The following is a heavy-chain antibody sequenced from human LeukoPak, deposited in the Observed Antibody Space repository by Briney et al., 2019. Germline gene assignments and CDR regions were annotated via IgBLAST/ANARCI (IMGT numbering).Heavy chain of an antibody. CDR3: ARDRAVAGPVVTANAFDI. D-gene: IGHD2-21*02. Sequence: PGGSLRLSCAASGFTFSSYAMHWVRQAPGKGLEWVAVISYDGSNKYYADSVKGRFTISRDNSKNTLYLQMNSLRAEDTAVYYCARDRAVAGPVVTANAFDIWGQGTMVTVSS. CDR1: GFTFSSYA. J-gene: IGHJ3*02. CDR2: ISYDGSNK. V-gene: IGHV3-30-3*01.